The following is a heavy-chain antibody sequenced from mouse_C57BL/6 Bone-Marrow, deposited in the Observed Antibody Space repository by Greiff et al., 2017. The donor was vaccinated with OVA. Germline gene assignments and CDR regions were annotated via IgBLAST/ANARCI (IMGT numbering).Heavy chain of an antibody. CDR3: ARGGLYSNFGAMDY. D-gene: IGHD2-5*01. CDR2: INPSNGDS. Sequence: QVQLQQPGTELVKPGTSVKLSCKASGYTFTSYWMHWVKQRPGQGLEWIGNINPSNGDSNYNEKFKNKATLTVDKSSSTAYMQLSSLTSEDSAVYDCARGGLYSNFGAMDYWGQGTSVTVSS. CDR1: GYTFTSYW. V-gene: IGHV1-53*01. J-gene: IGHJ4*01.